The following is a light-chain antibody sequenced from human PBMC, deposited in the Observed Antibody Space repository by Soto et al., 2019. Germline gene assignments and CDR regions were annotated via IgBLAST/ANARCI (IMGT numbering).Light chain of an antibody. CDR3: QQYYSTPYT. Sequence: DIVMTQSPDSLAVSLGERATINCKSSQSVLYSSNNKNYLAWYQQKPGQPPKLLIYWASSRESGVPDRFSGSGSGIDFTLTINSLQAEDVAVYYCQQYYSTPYTFGQGTKLEIK. V-gene: IGKV4-1*01. J-gene: IGKJ2*01. CDR1: QSVLYSSNNKNY. CDR2: WAS.